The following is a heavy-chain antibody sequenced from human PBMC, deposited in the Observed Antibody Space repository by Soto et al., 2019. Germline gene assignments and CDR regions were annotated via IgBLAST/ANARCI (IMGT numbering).Heavy chain of an antibody. J-gene: IGHJ4*02. CDR1: GDSVSSNSAA. CDR3: ARENVVVVASDY. D-gene: IGHD2-15*01. V-gene: IGHV6-1*01. Sequence: SQTLSLTCVISGDSVSSNSAAWGWIRQSPSRGLEWLGRTYYRSKWYNEYAVSVKSRIIINPDTSKNQFSLQLNSVTPEDTAVYYCARENVVVVASDYWGRGTLVTVSS. CDR2: TYYRSKWYN.